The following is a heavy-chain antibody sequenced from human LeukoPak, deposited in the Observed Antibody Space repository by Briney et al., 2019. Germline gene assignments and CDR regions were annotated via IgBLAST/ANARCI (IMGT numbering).Heavy chain of an antibody. D-gene: IGHD1-26*01. Sequence: NPSETLSLTCTVSGGSNSSSGYYWGWIRQPPGKGLEWIASIYYSGNTYYNPPLKSRVTISVDTSKNQLSLKLSSLTAADTAVYYCARHEYSGSYYGLSWFDPWGQGTLVTVSS. CDR1: GGSNSSSGYY. J-gene: IGHJ5*02. CDR3: ARHEYSGSYYGLSWFDP. CDR2: IYYSGNT. V-gene: IGHV4-39*01.